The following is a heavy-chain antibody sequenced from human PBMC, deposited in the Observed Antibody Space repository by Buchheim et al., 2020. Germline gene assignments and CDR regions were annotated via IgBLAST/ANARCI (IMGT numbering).Heavy chain of an antibody. J-gene: IGHJ4*02. D-gene: IGHD2-2*01. V-gene: IGHV3-21*01. CDR3: ASGNEDIVVVPAAAAFDY. CDR2: ISSSSSYI. CDR1: GFTFSSYS. Sequence: EVQLVESGGGLVKPGGSLRLSCAASGFTFSSYSMNWVRQAPGKGLEWVSSISSSSSYIYYADSVKGRFTISRDNAKNSLYLQMNSLRAEDTAVYYCASGNEDIVVVPAAAAFDYWGQGTL.